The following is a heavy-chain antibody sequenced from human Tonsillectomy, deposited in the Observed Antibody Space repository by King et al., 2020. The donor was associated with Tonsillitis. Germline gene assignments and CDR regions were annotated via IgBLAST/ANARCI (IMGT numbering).Heavy chain of an antibody. CDR1: GFTFSSYG. J-gene: IGHJ2*01. Sequence: VQLVESGGGVVQPGRSLRLSCAASGFTFSSYGMHWVRQAPGKGLEWVAVIWYDGSNKYYADSVQCRFTLSRDNSKNTLYLQMNSLRAEDTAVYYCARASGGLDTKWYFDLWGRGTLVTVSS. D-gene: IGHD5-18*01. CDR3: ARASGGLDTKWYFDL. CDR2: IWYDGSNK. V-gene: IGHV3-33*08.